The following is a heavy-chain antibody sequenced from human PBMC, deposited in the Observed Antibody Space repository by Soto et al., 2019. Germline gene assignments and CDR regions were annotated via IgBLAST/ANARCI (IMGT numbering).Heavy chain of an antibody. CDR2: IGPDGSST. D-gene: IGHD1-1*01. V-gene: IGHV3-74*01. CDR1: GFTFSSHW. J-gene: IGHJ4*02. CDR3: ARDNNWSYDY. Sequence: GASVRLSCAASGFTFSSHWMHWVRQAPGKGLVWVSHIGPDGSSTRDADSVQGRFTISRDNARNTLYLQMSSLRDEDTAVYYCARDNNWSYDYWGQGILVTVSS.